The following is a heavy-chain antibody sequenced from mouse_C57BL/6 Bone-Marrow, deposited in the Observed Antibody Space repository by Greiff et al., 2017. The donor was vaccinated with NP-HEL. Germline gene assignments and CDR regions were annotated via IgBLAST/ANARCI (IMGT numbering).Heavy chain of an antibody. V-gene: IGHV3-6*01. CDR3: ARDGGGYILYFDY. CDR2: ISYDGSN. D-gene: IGHD3-1*01. J-gene: IGHJ2*01. Sequence: EVKLQESGPGLVKPSQSLSLTCSVTGYSITSGYYWNWIRQFPGNKLEWMGYISYDGSNNYNPSLKNRIPITRGTSKNQVFLKLNSVTSEDTATYYCARDGGGYILYFDYWGQGTTLTVSS. CDR1: GYSITSGYY.